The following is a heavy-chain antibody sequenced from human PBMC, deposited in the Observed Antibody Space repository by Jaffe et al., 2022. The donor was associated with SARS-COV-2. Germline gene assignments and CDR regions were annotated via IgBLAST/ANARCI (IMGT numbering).Heavy chain of an antibody. D-gene: IGHD3-16*01. CDR3: ARDWGPLGDENAAFDI. V-gene: IGHV3-33*01. Sequence: QVQLVESGGGVVQPGRSLRLSCAASGFTFSSYGMHWVRQAPGKGLEWVAVIWYDGSNKYYADSVKGRFTISRDNSKNTLYLQMNSLRAEDTAVYYCARDWGPLGDENAAFDIWGQGTMVTVSS. CDR2: IWYDGSNK. J-gene: IGHJ3*02. CDR1: GFTFSSYG.